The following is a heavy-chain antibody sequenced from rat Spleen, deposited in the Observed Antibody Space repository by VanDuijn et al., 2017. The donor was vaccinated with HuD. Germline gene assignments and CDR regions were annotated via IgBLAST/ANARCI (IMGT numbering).Heavy chain of an antibody. CDR3: ARYSRGQLPPLFDY. J-gene: IGHJ2*01. D-gene: IGHD1-4*01. CDR1: DYSITNNY. V-gene: IGHV3-1*01. CDR2: ITYSGSN. Sequence: EVQLQESGPGLVKPSQSLSLTCSVTDYSITNNYWGWIRKFPGNKMEWMGYITYSGSNSYKPSLKSRIFITRDTSKNQFFLQLNSVTTDDTGTYYCARYSRGQLPPLFDYWGQGVMVTVSS.